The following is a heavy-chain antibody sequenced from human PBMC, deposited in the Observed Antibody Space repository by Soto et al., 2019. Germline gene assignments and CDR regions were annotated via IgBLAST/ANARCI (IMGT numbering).Heavy chain of an antibody. CDR3: AREAAVMAAAGPDY. CDR2: ISAYNGDTET. J-gene: IGHJ4*02. Sequence: QVQLVQSGAEVKKPGASVKVSCKASGYTFSTYGISWVRQAPGQGLEWMGWISAYNGDTETNYAQKFQVRVTMTTDTSTSAAYMELRNLRSDDTAVYYCAREAAVMAAAGPDYWGQGTLVTVSS. CDR1: GYTFSTYG. D-gene: IGHD6-13*01. V-gene: IGHV1-18*01.